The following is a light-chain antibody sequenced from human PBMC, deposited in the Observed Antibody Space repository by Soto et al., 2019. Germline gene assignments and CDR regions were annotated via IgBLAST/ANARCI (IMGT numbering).Light chain of an antibody. J-gene: IGLJ2*01. CDR1: SSDVGDSNY. CDR2: DVS. CDR3: RSYAGSNNFVV. Sequence: QSVLTQPPSASGSPGQSVTISCTGTSSDVGDSNYVSWYQQHPGKAPKLMIYDVSKRPSGVPDRFSGSKSGNTASLTVSGLRAEDEADYYCRSYAGSNNFVVFGGGTKVTVL. V-gene: IGLV2-8*01.